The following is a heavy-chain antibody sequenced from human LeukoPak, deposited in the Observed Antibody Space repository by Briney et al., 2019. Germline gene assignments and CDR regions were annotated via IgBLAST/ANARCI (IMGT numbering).Heavy chain of an antibody. Sequence: SETLSLTCTVSGYSLSSGYYWGCIRQPPGKGLEWIGSIYHSGSTYYNPSLKSRVTISVDTSKNQFSLKLSSVTAADTAVYYCARDHRGDYYDSSGYYRFDLWGRGTLVTVSS. V-gene: IGHV4-38-2*02. D-gene: IGHD3-22*01. CDR3: ARDHRGDYYDSSGYYRFDL. CDR2: IYHSGST. CDR1: GYSLSSGYY. J-gene: IGHJ2*01.